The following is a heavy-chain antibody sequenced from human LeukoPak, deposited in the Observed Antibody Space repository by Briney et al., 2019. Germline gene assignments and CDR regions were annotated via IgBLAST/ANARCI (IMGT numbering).Heavy chain of an antibody. Sequence: SETLSLTCTVSGGSISSSNYYWGWIRQPPGKGLEWIGSIYYSGSTYYNPSLKSRVTISVDTSKNQFSLKLSSVTAADTAVYYCAGIQLWSGAAFDIWGQGTMVTVSS. D-gene: IGHD5-18*01. V-gene: IGHV4-39*07. CDR1: GGSISSSNYY. CDR3: AGIQLWSGAAFDI. J-gene: IGHJ3*02. CDR2: IYYSGST.